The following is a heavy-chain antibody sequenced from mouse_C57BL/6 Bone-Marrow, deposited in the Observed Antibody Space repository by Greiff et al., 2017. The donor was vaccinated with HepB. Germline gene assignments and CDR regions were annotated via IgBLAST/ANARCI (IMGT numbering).Heavy chain of an antibody. J-gene: IGHJ4*01. Sequence: VQLQQPGAELVKPGASVKMSCKASGYTFTSYWITWVKQRPGQGLEWIGDIYPGSGSTNYNEKFKSKATLTVDTSSSTAYMQLSSLTSEDSAAYYCAREGDYYYGSSYGYAMDYWGQGTSVTVSS. CDR2: IYPGSGST. V-gene: IGHV1-55*01. CDR3: AREGDYYYGSSYGYAMDY. CDR1: GYTFTSYW. D-gene: IGHD1-1*01.